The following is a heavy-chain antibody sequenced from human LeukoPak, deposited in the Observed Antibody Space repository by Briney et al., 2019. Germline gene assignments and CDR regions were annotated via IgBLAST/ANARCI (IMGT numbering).Heavy chain of an antibody. CDR3: ATEIYCGGDCYSDY. CDR2: IYYSGST. J-gene: IGHJ4*02. Sequence: SETLSLTCTVSGGSVSSGSYYWSWIQQPPGKGLEWIGYIYYSGSTNYNPSLKSRVTISVDTSKNQFSLKLSSVTAADTALYYCATEIYCGGDCYSDYWGQGTLVTVSS. D-gene: IGHD2-21*02. V-gene: IGHV4-61*01. CDR1: GGSVSSGSYY.